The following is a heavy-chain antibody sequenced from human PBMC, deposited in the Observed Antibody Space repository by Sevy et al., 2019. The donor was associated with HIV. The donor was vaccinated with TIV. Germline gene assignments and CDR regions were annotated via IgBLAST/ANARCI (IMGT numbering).Heavy chain of an antibody. CDR3: ARERRDGNYFDY. D-gene: IGHD1-1*01. CDR1: GGTFSSYA. Sequence: ASVKVSCKASGGTFSSYAFSWVRQAPGQGLEWMGGIIPMFGTTNYAQKFQRRVTITADESTSTAYMELSSLRSEDTAFYYCARERRDGNYFDYWGQGPLVTVSS. V-gene: IGHV1-69*13. J-gene: IGHJ4*02. CDR2: IIPMFGTT.